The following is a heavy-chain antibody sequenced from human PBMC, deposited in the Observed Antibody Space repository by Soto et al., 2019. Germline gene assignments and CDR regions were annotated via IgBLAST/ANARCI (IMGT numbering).Heavy chain of an antibody. CDR2: INHSGST. V-gene: IGHV4-34*01. D-gene: IGHD3-3*01. CDR3: ARGMPLELFFNWYVP. CDR1: GGAFSGYY. J-gene: IGHJ5*02. Sequence: QVQLQQWGAGLLKPSETLSLTCAVYGGAFSGYYWSWIRQPPGKGLKWIGEINHSGSTNYTPSLKSRFTISVDTSKNQFSLKLSSVTAADTAVYYCARGMPLELFFNWYVPWGQGTLVTVSS.